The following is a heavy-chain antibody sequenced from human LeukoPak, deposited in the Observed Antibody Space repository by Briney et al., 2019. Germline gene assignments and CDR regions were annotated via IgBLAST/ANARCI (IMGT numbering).Heavy chain of an antibody. CDR2: IYSGGST. J-gene: IGHJ5*02. D-gene: IGHD6-19*01. CDR3: ARDLKTVAGQPFNWFDP. CDR1: GFTVSSNY. V-gene: IGHV3-53*01. Sequence: GGSLRLSCAASGFTVSSNYMSWVRQAPGKGLEWVSVIYSGGSTYYADSVKGRFTISRDNAKNSLYLQMNSLRAEDTAVYYCARDLKTVAGQPFNWFDPWGQGTLVTVSS.